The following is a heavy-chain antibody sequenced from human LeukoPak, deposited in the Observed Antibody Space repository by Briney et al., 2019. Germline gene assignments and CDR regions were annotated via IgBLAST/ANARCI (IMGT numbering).Heavy chain of an antibody. CDR3: ARPAYYYDSSGYQEVDY. J-gene: IGHJ4*02. V-gene: IGHV5-51*01. Sequence: GESLKISCQGSGSSFTSYWIGWVRQLPGKGLEWMGIIYPGDSDTRYSPSFQGQVTISADKSISTAYLQWSSLKASDTAMYYCARPAYYYDSSGYQEVDYWGQGTLVTVSS. D-gene: IGHD3-22*01. CDR2: IYPGDSDT. CDR1: GSSFTSYW.